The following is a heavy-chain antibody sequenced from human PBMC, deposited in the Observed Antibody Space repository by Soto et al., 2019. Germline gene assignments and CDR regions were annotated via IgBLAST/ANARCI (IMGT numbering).Heavy chain of an antibody. D-gene: IGHD3-9*01. Sequence: QVQLVESGGGVVQPGRSLRLSCAASGFTFSSYAMHWVRQAPGKGLEWVAVISYDGSNKYYADSVKGRFTISRDNSKNTQXLQMNSLRAEDTAVYYCARGWTYYDILTGYPRLDVWGQGTTVTVSS. CDR1: GFTFSSYA. V-gene: IGHV3-30-3*01. CDR2: ISYDGSNK. CDR3: ARGWTYYDILTGYPRLDV. J-gene: IGHJ6*02.